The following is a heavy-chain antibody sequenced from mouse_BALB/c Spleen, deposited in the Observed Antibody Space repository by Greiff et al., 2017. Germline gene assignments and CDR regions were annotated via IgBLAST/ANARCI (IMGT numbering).Heavy chain of an antibody. CDR3: ARIYYGNLYAMDY. D-gene: IGHD2-1*01. V-gene: IGHV2-9*02. CDR1: GFSLTSYG. Sequence: QVQLKESGPGLVAPSQSLSITCTVSGFSLTSYGVHWVRQPPGKGLEWLGVIWAGGSANYNSALMSRLSISKDNSKSQVFLKMNSLQANDTAIYYCARIYYGNLYAMDYWGQGTSVTVSS. J-gene: IGHJ4*01. CDR2: IWAGGSA.